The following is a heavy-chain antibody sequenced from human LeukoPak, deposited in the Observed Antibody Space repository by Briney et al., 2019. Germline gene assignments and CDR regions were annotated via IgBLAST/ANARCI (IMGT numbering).Heavy chain of an antibody. Sequence: SVKVSCKSSGGTFSSYAISWVRQAPGQGLEWMGGIIPIFGTANYAQKFQGRVTITADESTSTAYMELSSLRSEDTAVYYCARFSVELRGGYYFDYWGQGTLVTVSS. V-gene: IGHV1-69*13. D-gene: IGHD1-7*01. CDR3: ARFSVELRGGYYFDY. CDR2: IIPIFGTA. CDR1: GGTFSSYA. J-gene: IGHJ4*02.